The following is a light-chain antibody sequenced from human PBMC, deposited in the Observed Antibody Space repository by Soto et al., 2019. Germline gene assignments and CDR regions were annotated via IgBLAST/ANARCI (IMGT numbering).Light chain of an antibody. CDR3: GTWDRSLSIFV. Sequence: QSVRTKAPAVFAAPGQKVTMSCTGGSSNIGNDYVSWHQQLPGTAPKLLIYENDKRPSGIPDRFSGSKSGTSATLGITGLQAGDEADYYCGTWDRSLSIFVFGTGTKVTVL. CDR2: END. CDR1: SSNIGNDY. V-gene: IGLV1-51*02. J-gene: IGLJ1*01.